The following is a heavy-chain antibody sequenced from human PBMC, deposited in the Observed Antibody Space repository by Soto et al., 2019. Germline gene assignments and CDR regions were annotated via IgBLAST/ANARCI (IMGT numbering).Heavy chain of an antibody. CDR1: GFTFSNYW. CDR2: IRQDGGEE. D-gene: IGHD1-1*01. CDR3: ARHPPPPGYAMDV. Sequence: EGQLVESGGGLVQPGGSLRLSCAASGFTFSNYWMTWVRQAPGKGLEWVANIRQDGGEEYYVDSVKGRFTISRDNAKNSLFLQLKSLRVEDTAVYYCARHPPPPGYAMDVWGQGTTVTVSS. V-gene: IGHV3-7*04. J-gene: IGHJ6*02.